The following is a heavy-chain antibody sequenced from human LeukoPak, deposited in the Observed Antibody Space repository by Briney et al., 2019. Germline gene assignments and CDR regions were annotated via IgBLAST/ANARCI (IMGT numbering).Heavy chain of an antibody. J-gene: IGHJ4*02. CDR2: TYYSGST. CDR1: GGSVSSGTYY. CDR3: ARHYGP. D-gene: IGHD3-16*01. Sequence: SETLSLTCTVSGGSVSSGTYYWSWIRQPPGKGLEWIGYTYYSGSTNYNPSLMSRVTISVDTSKNQFSLKLNSVTATDTAVYYCARHYGPWGQGTLVTVSS. V-gene: IGHV4-61*01.